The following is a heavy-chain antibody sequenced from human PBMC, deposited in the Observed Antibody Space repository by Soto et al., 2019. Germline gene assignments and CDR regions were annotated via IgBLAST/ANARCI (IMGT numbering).Heavy chain of an antibody. CDR3: ARLGCSSTSCYGSYYYGMDV. D-gene: IGHD2-2*01. CDR2: IYPGDSDT. J-gene: IGHJ6*02. V-gene: IGHV5-51*01. Sequence: GESLKISCKGSGYSFTSYWNGWVRQRPGKGLEWMGIIYPGDSDTRYSPSFQGQVTISADKSISTAYLQWSSLKASDTAMYYCARLGCSSTSCYGSYYYGMDVWGQGTTVTVSS. CDR1: GYSFTSYW.